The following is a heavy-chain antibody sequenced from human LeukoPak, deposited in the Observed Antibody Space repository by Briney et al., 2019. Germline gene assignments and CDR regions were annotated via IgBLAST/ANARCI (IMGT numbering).Heavy chain of an antibody. CDR3: ATATVPKLYYFDY. J-gene: IGHJ4*02. CDR1: GYSISSGYY. V-gene: IGHV4-38-2*02. D-gene: IGHD3-10*01. CDR2: IYHSGST. Sequence: PSETLSLTCTVSGYSISSGYYWGWIRQPPGKGLEWIGSIYHSGSTYYNPSLKSRVTISVDTSKNQFSLKLSSVTAADTAVYYCATATVPKLYYFDYWGQGTLVTVSS.